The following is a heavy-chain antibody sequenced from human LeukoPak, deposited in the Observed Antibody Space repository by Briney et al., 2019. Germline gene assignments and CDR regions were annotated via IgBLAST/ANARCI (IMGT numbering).Heavy chain of an antibody. D-gene: IGHD6-19*01. CDR1: GGSISSYY. V-gene: IGHV4-4*07. CDR3: ARDFEQWLADDAFDI. Sequence: SETLSLTCIVSGGSISSYYWSWIRQPAGKGLEWIGRIYTSGSTNYNPSLKSRVTMSVDTSKNQFSLKLSSVTAADTAVYYCARDFEQWLADDAFDIWGQGTMVTVSS. CDR2: IYTSGST. J-gene: IGHJ3*02.